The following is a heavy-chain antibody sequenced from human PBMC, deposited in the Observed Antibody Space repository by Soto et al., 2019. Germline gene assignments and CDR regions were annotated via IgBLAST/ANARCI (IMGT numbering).Heavy chain of an antibody. CDR3: ARGAIVAVPAALSSYHDYTNYRFDS. J-gene: IGHJ4*02. V-gene: IGHV1-69*01. CDR2: IIPMFAAT. D-gene: IGHD2-15*01. Sequence: QVQLAQSGAEMTKPGSSVKVSCRASGGSFSDFAFSWVRQAPGQGLEWMGGIIPMFAATKYTQRLQQRVTITADESTNTVYLALNSLTSEDTAIYYCARGAIVAVPAALSSYHDYTNYRFDSWGQGTLVTVSS. CDR1: GGSFSDFA.